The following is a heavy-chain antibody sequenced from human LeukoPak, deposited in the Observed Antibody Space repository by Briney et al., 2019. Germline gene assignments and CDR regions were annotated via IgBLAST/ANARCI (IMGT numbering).Heavy chain of an antibody. CDR2: INTDGSST. V-gene: IGHV3-74*01. J-gene: IGHJ5*02. D-gene: IGHD2/OR15-2a*01. CDR3: ARDSKIGWFDP. CDR1: GFTFSSYW. Sequence: PGGSLRLSCVASGFTFSSYWMHWVRQAPGKGLVWVSRINTDGSSTSYADSVKGRFTISRDNAKNTLYLQMNSLRAEDTAVYYCARDSKIGWFDPWGQGTLVTVSS.